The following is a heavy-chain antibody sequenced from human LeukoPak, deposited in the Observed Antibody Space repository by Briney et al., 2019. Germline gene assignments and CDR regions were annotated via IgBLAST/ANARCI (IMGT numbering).Heavy chain of an antibody. CDR2: INYSGTT. CDR3: ARLRDGRWLLEY. J-gene: IGHJ4*02. D-gene: IGHD5-24*01. CDR1: GGSISSSGYY. Sequence: SETLSLTCSASGGSISSSGYYWGWIRQLPGKGLEWIASINYSGTTYYNPSLKSRVTISEDRSKNQFSLKLSSVTAADTAVYYCARLRDGRWLLEYWGQGTLVTVSS. V-gene: IGHV4-39*01.